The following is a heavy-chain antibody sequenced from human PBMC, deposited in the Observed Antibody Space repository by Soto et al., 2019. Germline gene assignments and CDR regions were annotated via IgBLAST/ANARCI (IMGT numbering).Heavy chain of an antibody. D-gene: IGHD1-26*01. J-gene: IGHJ4*02. CDR1: GFTFSDYY. V-gene: IGHV3-11*03. CDR2: SSSSTSYT. Sequence: PGGSLRLSCAASGFTFSDYYMSWVRQAPGKGLEWISYSSSSTSYTNYADSVKGRFTISRDNAKNSLYLQMNSLRAEDTAVYYCASSKVGATLLPFDYWSPGALVPGSS. CDR3: ASSKVGATLLPFDY.